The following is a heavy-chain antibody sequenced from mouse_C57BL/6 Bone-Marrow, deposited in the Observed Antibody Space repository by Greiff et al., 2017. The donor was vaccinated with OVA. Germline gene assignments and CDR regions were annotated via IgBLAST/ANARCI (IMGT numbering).Heavy chain of an antibody. CDR1: GYTFTSYW. CDR2: IVPSDSYT. J-gene: IGHJ3*01. D-gene: IGHD1-2*01. Sequence: VKVVESGAELVMPGASVKLSCKASGYTFTSYWMHWVKQRPGQGLEWIGEIVPSDSYTNYNKKFTGKSTFTVDKSSSTAYMQLSSLTSEDSAVYYCASGDYGLFAYWGEGTLVTVSA. V-gene: IGHV1-69*01. CDR3: ASGDYGLFAY.